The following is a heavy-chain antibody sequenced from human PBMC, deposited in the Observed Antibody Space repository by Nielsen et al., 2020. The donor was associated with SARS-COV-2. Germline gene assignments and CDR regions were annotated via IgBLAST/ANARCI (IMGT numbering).Heavy chain of an antibody. CDR1: GFTFSSYW. V-gene: IGHV3-7*01. CDR2: IKQDGSEK. D-gene: IGHD6-19*01. J-gene: IGHJ4*02. Sequence: GESLKISCAASGFTFSSYWMSWVRQAPGKGLEWVANIKQDGSEKYYVDSVKGRFTISRNNARNSVYLQMNSLRAEDTAMYYCARDLATSAWSNWGQGTLVTVSS. CDR3: ARDLATSAWSN.